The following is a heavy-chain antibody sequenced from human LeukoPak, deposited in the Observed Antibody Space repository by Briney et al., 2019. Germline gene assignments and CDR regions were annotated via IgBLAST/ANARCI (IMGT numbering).Heavy chain of an antibody. Sequence: ASVKVSCKASGGTFSSYAISWVRQAPGQGLEWMGRIIPILGIANYAQKFQGRVTITADKSTSTAYMELSSLRSEDTAVYYCARSPEISHSLGYWGQGTLVTVSS. CDR3: ARSPEISHSLGY. V-gene: IGHV1-69*04. J-gene: IGHJ4*02. D-gene: IGHD1-26*01. CDR1: GGTFSSYA. CDR2: IIPILGIA.